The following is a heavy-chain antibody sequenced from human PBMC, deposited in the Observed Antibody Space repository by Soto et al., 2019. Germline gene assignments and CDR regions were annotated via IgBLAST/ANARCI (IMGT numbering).Heavy chain of an antibody. CDR3: ARRLDDTPETFFNWFDP. CDR2: IFYTGTD. CDR1: GGSINTGGYY. Sequence: QVQLQESGPGLVKPSQTLSLTCTVSGGSINTGGYYWGWIRHLPGEGLEWIGHIFYTGTDYYNPSHRSRVTVSIDTTANQFSLHMYSVTAADTAMYYCARRLDDTPETFFNWFDPWGQGILVTVSS. J-gene: IGHJ5*02. D-gene: IGHD2-15*01. V-gene: IGHV4-31*03.